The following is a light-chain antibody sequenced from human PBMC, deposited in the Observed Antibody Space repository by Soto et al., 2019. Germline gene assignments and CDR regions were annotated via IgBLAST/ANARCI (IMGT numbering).Light chain of an antibody. CDR3: SSYTTSSTRV. CDR1: TSDIGSYNL. CDR2: EGN. V-gene: IGLV2-14*02. Sequence: QPVLTQPASVSGSPGQSITISCTGSTSDIGSYNLVSWYQQHPGKAPKLMIYEGNKRPSGVSNRFSGSKSGNTASLTISGLQAEDEADYYCSSYTTSSTRVFGTGTKLTVL. J-gene: IGLJ1*01.